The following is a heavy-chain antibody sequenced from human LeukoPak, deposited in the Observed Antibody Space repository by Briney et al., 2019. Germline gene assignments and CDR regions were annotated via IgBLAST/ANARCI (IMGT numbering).Heavy chain of an antibody. CDR3: ARETDGSYFDY. CDR1: GGSISFYY. D-gene: IGHD1-26*01. J-gene: IGHJ4*02. V-gene: IGHV4-59*01. CDR2: IYYSGST. Sequence: SETLSLTCTVSGGSISFYYWSWIRQPPGKGLEWIGYIYYSGSTNYNPSLKSRVTISVDTSKNQFSLKLSSVTAADTAVYYCARETDGSYFDYWGQGTLVTVSS.